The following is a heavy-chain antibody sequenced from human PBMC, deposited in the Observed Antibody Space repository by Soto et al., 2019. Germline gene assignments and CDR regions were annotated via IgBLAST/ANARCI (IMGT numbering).Heavy chain of an antibody. Sequence: GESLKISGKGSGYSFAGYWIAWVREKPGKGLEWMGRIDPSDSQTYYSPSFRGHVTISATKSITTVFLQWSSLRASDTAMYYCARQLYESDNGPNFHYYFDPWGQGTPVTVCS. CDR2: IDPSDSQT. J-gene: IGHJ4*02. D-gene: IGHD2-8*01. CDR1: GYSFAGYW. V-gene: IGHV5-10-1*01. CDR3: ARQLYESDNGPNFHYYFDP.